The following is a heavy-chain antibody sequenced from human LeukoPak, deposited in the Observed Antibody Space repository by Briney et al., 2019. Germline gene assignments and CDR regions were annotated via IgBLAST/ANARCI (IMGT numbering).Heavy chain of an antibody. Sequence: PGRSLRLSCAVSGFTFSSYGMHWVRQAPGKGLEWVAVISYDGSNKYYADSVKGRFTISRDNAKNSLDLQMNSLKVEDTAVYYCATPAAGPGAEYSLYWGQGTLVIVSS. CDR2: ISYDGSNK. D-gene: IGHD6-13*01. CDR3: ATPAAGPGAEYSLY. CDR1: GFTFSSYG. V-gene: IGHV3-30*03. J-gene: IGHJ1*01.